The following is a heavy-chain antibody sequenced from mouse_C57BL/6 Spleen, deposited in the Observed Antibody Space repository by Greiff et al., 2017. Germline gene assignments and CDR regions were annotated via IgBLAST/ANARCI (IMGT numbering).Heavy chain of an antibody. V-gene: IGHV5-12*01. CDR1: GFTFSDYY. CDR2: ISNGGGST. J-gene: IGHJ1*03. CDR3: ARLGGTGDFDV. D-gene: IGHD4-1*01. Sequence: DVKLVESGGGLVQPGGSLKLSCAASGFTFSDYYMYWVRQTPEKRLEWVAYISNGGGSTYYPDTVKGRFTISRDNAKNTLYLQMSRLKSEDTAMYYCARLGGTGDFDVWGTGTTVTVSS.